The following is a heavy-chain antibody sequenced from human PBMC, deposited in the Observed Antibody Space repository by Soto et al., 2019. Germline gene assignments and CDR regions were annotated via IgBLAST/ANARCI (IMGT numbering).Heavy chain of an antibody. CDR3: CRVDPRAKSPDY. D-gene: IGHD3-9*01. Sequence: PWWSLRLSCAVSVVSEFSFSDEYMDWVRQAPGKGLEWVGRSRNRVNSHSTAYAASVQGRFTISRDDSKKTVYLQMNSLKTEDTAVYYCCRVDPRAKSPDYWGQGTLVTVSS. CDR1: VVSEFSFSDEY. J-gene: IGHJ4*02. V-gene: IGHV3-72*01. CDR2: SRNRVNSHST.